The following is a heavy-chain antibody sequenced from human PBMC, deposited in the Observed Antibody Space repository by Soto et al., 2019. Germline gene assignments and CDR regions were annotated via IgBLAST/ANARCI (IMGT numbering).Heavy chain of an antibody. CDR2: IYYSGST. CDR1: GGSISDYY. J-gene: IGHJ5*02. Sequence: SETLSLTCTVSGGSISDYYWSWIRQPPGKGLEWIGYIYYSGSTNYNPSLKSRVTISVVTSKNQFSLKLSSVTAADTAVYYCARLRYYFDSSGSYYPNWFDPWGQGTLVTVS. CDR3: ARLRYYFDSSGSYYPNWFDP. V-gene: IGHV4-59*08. D-gene: IGHD3-22*01.